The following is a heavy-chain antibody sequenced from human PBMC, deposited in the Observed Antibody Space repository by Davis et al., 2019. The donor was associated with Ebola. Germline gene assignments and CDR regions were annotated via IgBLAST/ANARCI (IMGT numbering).Heavy chain of an antibody. CDR2: ISSSSSTI. CDR3: ARDTMGDDILYYYGMDV. J-gene: IGHJ6*04. Sequence: GESLKISCAASGFTFSSYSMNWVRQAPGKGLEWVSYISSSSSTIYYADSVKGRFTISRDNAKNSLYLQMNSLRDEDTAVYYCARDTMGDDILYYYGMDVWGKGTTVTVSS. V-gene: IGHV3-48*02. D-gene: IGHD3-9*01. CDR1: GFTFSSYS.